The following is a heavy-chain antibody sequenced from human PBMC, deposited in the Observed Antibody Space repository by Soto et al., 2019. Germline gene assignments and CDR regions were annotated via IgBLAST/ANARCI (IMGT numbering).Heavy chain of an antibody. CDR3: ARTVVATIRWFDP. CDR2: ISAYNGNT. D-gene: IGHD2-15*01. Sequence: QVQLLQSGAEVKKPGASVKVSCKASGYTFTNYGISWVRQAPGQGLEWMGWISAYNGNTNYAQKFQGRVTVTRDTSTSTAYMELMSLRSDDTAVYYCARTVVATIRWFDPWGQGTLASVSS. CDR1: GYTFTNYG. V-gene: IGHV1-18*01. J-gene: IGHJ5*02.